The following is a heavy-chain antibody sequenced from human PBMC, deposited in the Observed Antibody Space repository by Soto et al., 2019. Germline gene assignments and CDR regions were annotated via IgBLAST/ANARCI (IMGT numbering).Heavy chain of an antibody. CDR3: AGEGAQTYSSVMEV. CDR1: GYTFTSYG. D-gene: IGHD2-15*01. J-gene: IGHJ6*02. CDR2: ISAYNGNT. Sequence: ASVKVSCKASGYTFTSYGISWVRQAPGQGLEWMGWISAYNGNTNYAQKLQGRVTMTTDTSTSTAYMELRSLRSDDTAVYYCAGEGAQTYSSVMEVWAKGPRSPSP. V-gene: IGHV1-18*04.